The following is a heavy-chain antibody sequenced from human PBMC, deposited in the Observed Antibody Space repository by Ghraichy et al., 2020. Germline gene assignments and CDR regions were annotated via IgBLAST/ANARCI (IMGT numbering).Heavy chain of an antibody. V-gene: IGHV3-7*03. CDR3: AREYGSGSWGFDY. J-gene: IGHJ4*02. CDR1: GFTFSSYW. D-gene: IGHD3-10*01. CDR2: IKQDGSEQ. Sequence: GGSLRLSCVASGFTFSSYWMTWVRQAPGKGLEWVANIKQDGSEQYYVDSVKGRFTLSRDNAKNSLYLQMNSLRAEDTAVYYCAREYGSGSWGFDYWGQGTLVTVSS.